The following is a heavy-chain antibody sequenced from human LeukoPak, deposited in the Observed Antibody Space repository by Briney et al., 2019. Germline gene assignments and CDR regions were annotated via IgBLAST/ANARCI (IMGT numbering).Heavy chain of an antibody. J-gene: IGHJ4*02. V-gene: IGHV3-33*01. Sequence: PGGSLRLSCAASGFTFSTYGMHWVRQAPGKGLEWVALIWYDGSNENYADSVKGRFTISRDNSKNTLYLQMNALRAEDTAAYYCARGVLYRGGWRSLPFDYWGQGTLVTVSS. CDR2: IWYDGSNE. CDR3: ARGVLYRGGWRSLPFDY. D-gene: IGHD6-19*01. CDR1: GFTFSTYG.